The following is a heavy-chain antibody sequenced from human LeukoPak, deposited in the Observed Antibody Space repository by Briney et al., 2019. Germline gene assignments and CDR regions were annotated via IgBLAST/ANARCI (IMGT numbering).Heavy chain of an antibody. CDR3: ARLARGYSYGQLKYYYYYYMDV. CDR1: GGSISSYY. CDR2: IYYSGST. J-gene: IGHJ6*03. D-gene: IGHD5-18*01. V-gene: IGHV4-59*01. Sequence: PSETLSLTCTVSGGSISSYYWSWIRQPPGKGLEGIVYIYYSGSTNYNPSLKSRVTISVDTSKNQFSLKLSSVAAADTAVYYCARLARGYSYGQLKYYYYYYMDVWGKGTTVTISS.